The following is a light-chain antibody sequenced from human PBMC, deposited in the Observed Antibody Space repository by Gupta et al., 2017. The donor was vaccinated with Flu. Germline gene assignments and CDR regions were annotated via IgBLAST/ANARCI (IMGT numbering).Light chain of an antibody. J-gene: IGLJ3*02. CDR3: CSYAGTYTWA. V-gene: IGLV2-11*01. Sequence: QSVLTHPRSVSRSPGRSVTIFCTGTSGDVGAYDYVSWYQQPPGKAPKLMIFEVTKRPSEVPDRFSGSKSGNTASLTISGLQADDEADYYCCSYAGTYTWAFGGGTKLTVL. CDR1: SGDVGAYDY. CDR2: EVT.